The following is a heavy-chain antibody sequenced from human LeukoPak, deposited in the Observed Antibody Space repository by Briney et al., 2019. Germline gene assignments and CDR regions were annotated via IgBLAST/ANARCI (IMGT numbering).Heavy chain of an antibody. J-gene: IGHJ6*03. Sequence: GRSLRLSCTASGFTFGDYAMSWVRQAPGKGLEWVGFIRSKAYGGTTEYAASVKGRFTISRDDSKSIAYLQMNSLKTEDTAVYYCTTYYYGSGTHYYYYYMGVWGKETTVTFSS. CDR1: GFTFGDYA. D-gene: IGHD3-10*01. CDR3: TTYYYGSGTHYYYYYMGV. V-gene: IGHV3-49*04. CDR2: IRSKAYGGTT.